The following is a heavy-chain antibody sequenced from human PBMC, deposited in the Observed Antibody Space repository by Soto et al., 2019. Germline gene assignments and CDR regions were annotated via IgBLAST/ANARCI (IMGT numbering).Heavy chain of an antibody. V-gene: IGHV4-59*02. Sequence: PSETLSLTCTVSGVSVSRNFWTWIRQSPGKGLEWIGYGYYSGSPNYNPSFENRVTISLDTSKNQVSLEVTSVTAADTAVYYCARGVVIVADPYFDLWGQGSLVTVSS. CDR1: GVSVSRNF. CDR2: GYYSGSP. J-gene: IGHJ4*02. D-gene: IGHD5-12*01. CDR3: ARGVVIVADPYFDL.